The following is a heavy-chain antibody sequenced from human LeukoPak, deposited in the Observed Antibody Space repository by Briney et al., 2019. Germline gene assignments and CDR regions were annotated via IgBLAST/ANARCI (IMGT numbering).Heavy chain of an antibody. CDR2: ISSNGGST. CDR1: GFTFSSYA. D-gene: IGHD1-26*01. Sequence: PGGSLRLSCAASGFTFSSYAMHWVRQAPGKGLEYVSAISSNGGSTYYANSVKGRFTISRDNSKNTLYLQMGSLRAEDMAVYYCARVGWELGAFDIWGQGTMVTVSS. J-gene: IGHJ3*02. V-gene: IGHV3-64*01. CDR3: ARVGWELGAFDI.